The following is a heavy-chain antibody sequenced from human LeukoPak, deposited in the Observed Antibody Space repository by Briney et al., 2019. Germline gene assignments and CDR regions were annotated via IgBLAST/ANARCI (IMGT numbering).Heavy chain of an antibody. D-gene: IGHD3-22*01. J-gene: IGHJ4*02. CDR1: GYSFTTYW. Sequence: GESLKISCKGSGYSFTTYWIGWVRQMPGKGLEWMGIINPGDSESRYSPSFQGQVTFSADKSITTAYLQWSSLKASDTAMYYCARPLYYYDSSGYYPPGIWGQGTLVTVSS. CDR3: ARPLYYYDSSGYYPPGI. V-gene: IGHV5-51*01. CDR2: INPGDSES.